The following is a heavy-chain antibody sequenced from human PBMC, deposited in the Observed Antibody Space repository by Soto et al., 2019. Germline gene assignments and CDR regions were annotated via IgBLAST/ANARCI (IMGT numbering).Heavy chain of an antibody. CDR2: INIGGGST. CDR1: GFTFSNYA. V-gene: IGHV3-23*01. J-gene: IGHJ6*02. CDR3: AKDRGGSSWFYGLDV. Sequence: EVQLLESGGGLVQPGGSLRLSCVASGFTFSNYAMNWVRQAPGKGLEWVSAINIGGGSTYYADSVKGRFTISSDNSKNTLYLQMNSLTAEDTAVYSCAKDRGGSSWFYGLDVWGQGTTVTVSS. D-gene: IGHD6-13*01.